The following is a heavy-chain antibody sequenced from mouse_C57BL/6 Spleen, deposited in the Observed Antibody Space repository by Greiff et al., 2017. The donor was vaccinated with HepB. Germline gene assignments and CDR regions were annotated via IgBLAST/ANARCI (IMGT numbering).Heavy chain of an antibody. CDR2: IDPETGGT. D-gene: IGHD2-5*01. CDR3: TRGRYYSNTYAMDY. V-gene: IGHV1-15*01. Sequence: QVHVKQSGAELVRPGASVTLSCKASGYTFTDYEMHWVKQTPVHGLEWIGAIDPETGGTAYNQKFKGKAILTADKSSSTAYMELRSLTSEDSAVYYCTRGRYYSNTYAMDYWGQGTSVTVSS. J-gene: IGHJ4*01. CDR1: GYTFTDYE.